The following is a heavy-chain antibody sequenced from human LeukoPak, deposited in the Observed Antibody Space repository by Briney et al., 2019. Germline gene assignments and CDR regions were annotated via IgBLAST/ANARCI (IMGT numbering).Heavy chain of an antibody. V-gene: IGHV1-8*01. J-gene: IGHJ5*02. Sequence: ASVKVSCKASGYTFTSYDINWVRQATGQGLEWMGWMNPNSGNTGYAQKFQGRVTMTRNTSISTAYMELRSLRSDDTAVYYCARVGVSGSGSPWFDPWGQGTLVTVSS. D-gene: IGHD3-10*01. CDR3: ARVGVSGSGSPWFDP. CDR1: GYTFTSYD. CDR2: MNPNSGNT.